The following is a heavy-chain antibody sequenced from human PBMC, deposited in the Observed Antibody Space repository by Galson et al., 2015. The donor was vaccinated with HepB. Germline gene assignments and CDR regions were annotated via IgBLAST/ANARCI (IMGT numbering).Heavy chain of an antibody. CDR3: AKLTGYSYGYEGAFDY. CDR2: ISGSGGST. CDR1: TFSSYA. D-gene: IGHD5-18*01. J-gene: IGHJ4*02. V-gene: IGHV3-23*01. Sequence: TFSSYAMSWVRQAPGKGLEWVSAISGSGGSTYYADSVKGRFTISRDNSKNTLYLQMNSLRAEDTAVYYCAKLTGYSYGYEGAFDYWGQGTLVTVSS.